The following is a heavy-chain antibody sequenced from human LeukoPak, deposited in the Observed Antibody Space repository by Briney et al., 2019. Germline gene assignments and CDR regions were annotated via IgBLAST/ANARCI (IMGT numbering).Heavy chain of an antibody. CDR3: ARGQSPIYYDFWTS. CDR1: GYTFTSYA. CDR2: INTNTGNP. Sequence: ASVKVSCKASGYTFTSYAMNWVRQAPGQGLEWMGWINTNTGNPTYAQGFTGRFVFSLDTSVSTAYLQIGSLKAEDTAVYYCARGQSPIYYDFWTSWGQGTLVTVSS. V-gene: IGHV7-4-1*01. D-gene: IGHD3-3*01. J-gene: IGHJ4*02.